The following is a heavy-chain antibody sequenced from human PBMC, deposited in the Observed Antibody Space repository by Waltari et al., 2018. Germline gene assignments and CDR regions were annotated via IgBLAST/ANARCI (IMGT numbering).Heavy chain of an antibody. D-gene: IGHD5-12*01. CDR2: IYYSGSN. J-gene: IGHJ2*01. Sequence: QVQLQESGPGLVKPSQTLSLTCTVSGGSISSGGYYWSWIRQHPGKGLEWIGYIYYSGSNYDNPCLNSLVTVSVDTSKNQFSLKLSSVTAADTAVYYCAREITPPGVDYWYFDLWGRGTLVTVSS. V-gene: IGHV4-31*01. CDR1: GGSISSGGYY. CDR3: AREITPPGVDYWYFDL.